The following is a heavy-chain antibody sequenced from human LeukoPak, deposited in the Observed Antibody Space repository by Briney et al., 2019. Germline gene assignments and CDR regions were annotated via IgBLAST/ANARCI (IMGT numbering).Heavy chain of an antibody. Sequence: GGSLRLSCAASGFTFSTYRMNWVRQAPGKGLEWVSSISSSSSYIYYADSVKGRFTISRDNAKNSLYLQMNSLRAEDTAVYYCARDGASAGYYGFDIWGQGTMVTVS. CDR2: ISSSSSYI. D-gene: IGHD3-22*01. V-gene: IGHV3-21*01. J-gene: IGHJ3*02. CDR1: GFTFSTYR. CDR3: ARDGASAGYYGFDI.